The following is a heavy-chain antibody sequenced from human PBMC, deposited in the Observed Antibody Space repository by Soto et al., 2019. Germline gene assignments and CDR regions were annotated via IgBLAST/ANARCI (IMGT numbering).Heavy chain of an antibody. Sequence: GGSLRLSCAASGFTFSSYDMHWVRQATGKGLEWVSAIGTAGDTYYPGSVKGRFTISRENAKNSLYLQMNSLRAGDTAVYYCARALEGVDAFDIWGQGTMVTVSS. V-gene: IGHV3-13*01. CDR1: GFTFSSYD. CDR3: ARALEGVDAFDI. D-gene: IGHD1-1*01. CDR2: IGTAGDT. J-gene: IGHJ3*02.